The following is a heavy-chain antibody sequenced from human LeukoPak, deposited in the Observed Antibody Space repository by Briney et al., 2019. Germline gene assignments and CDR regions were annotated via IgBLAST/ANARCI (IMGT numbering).Heavy chain of an antibody. CDR3: ARDSKGGVDGYYYYGMDV. CDR1: GFTFSSYA. D-gene: IGHD3-16*01. CDR2: ISYDGSNK. V-gene: IGHV3-30*04. Sequence: PGRSLRLSCAASGFTFSSYAMHRVRQAPGKGLEWVAVISYDGSNKYHADSVKGRFTISRDNSKNTLYLQMNSLRAEDTAVYYCARDSKGGVDGYYYYGMDVWGKGTTVTVSS. J-gene: IGHJ6*04.